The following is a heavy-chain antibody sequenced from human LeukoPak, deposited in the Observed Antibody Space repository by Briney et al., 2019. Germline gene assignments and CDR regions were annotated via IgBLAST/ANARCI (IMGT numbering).Heavy chain of an antibody. CDR2: IWHDGSNK. J-gene: IGHJ6*03. CDR1: GFTFSRYG. D-gene: IGHD3-10*01. V-gene: IGHV3-33*01. Sequence: GGSLRLSCAASGFTFSRYGMHWVRQAPGKGLEWVAVIWHDGSNKNYADSVKGRFTMSRDNSKNTVYLQMNSLRAEDTAVYYCARDWYYGSGTFDYFYYMGVWGTGTTVPVSS. CDR3: ARDWYYGSGTFDYFYYMGV.